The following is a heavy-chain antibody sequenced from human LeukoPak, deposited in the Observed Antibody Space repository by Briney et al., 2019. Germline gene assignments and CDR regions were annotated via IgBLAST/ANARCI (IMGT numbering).Heavy chain of an antibody. J-gene: IGHJ4*02. CDR3: AREGSGYSSSWLFDY. CDR2: ISSNGGST. D-gene: IGHD6-13*01. CDR1: GFTFSSYA. Sequence: GGSLRLSCAASGFTFSSYAMHWVRQAPGKGLEYVSAISSNGGSTYYANSVKGRFTISRDNSKNTLYLQMGSLRAEDMAVYYCAREGSGYSSSWLFDYWGQGTLVTVSS. V-gene: IGHV3-64*01.